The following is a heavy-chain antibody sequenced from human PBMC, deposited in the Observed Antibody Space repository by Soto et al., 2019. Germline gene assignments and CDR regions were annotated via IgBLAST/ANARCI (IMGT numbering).Heavy chain of an antibody. CDR3: ARGQRFSDWFDP. J-gene: IGHJ5*02. CDR1: GGTISGYY. CDR2: IYSRGNT. D-gene: IGHD3-3*01. Sequence: SETLSLTCSVSGGTISGYYWTWIRQPAGKGLEWIGRIYSRGNTKYNPSLQSRVTMSLDTSNNQFSLRLTSVTAADTAVYYCARGQRFSDWFDPWGQGTLVTVSS. V-gene: IGHV4-4*07.